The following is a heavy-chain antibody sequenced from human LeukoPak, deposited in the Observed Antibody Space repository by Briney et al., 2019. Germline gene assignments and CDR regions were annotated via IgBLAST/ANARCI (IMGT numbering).Heavy chain of an antibody. CDR1: GGSFSGYY. CDR2: INHSGST. D-gene: IGHD3-16*02. J-gene: IGHJ4*02. Sequence: SETLSLTCAVYGGSFSGYYWSWIRQPPGKGLEWIGEINHSGSTNYNPSLKSRVIISVDTSKNQFSLKLSSVTAADTAVYYCASQNLAYDYIWGSYRSPAGGFDYWGQGTLVTVSS. V-gene: IGHV4-34*01. CDR3: ASQNLAYDYIWGSYRSPAGGFDY.